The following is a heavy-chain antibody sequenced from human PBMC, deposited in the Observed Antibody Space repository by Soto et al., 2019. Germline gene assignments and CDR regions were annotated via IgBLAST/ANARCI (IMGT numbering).Heavy chain of an antibody. D-gene: IGHD3-22*01. J-gene: IGHJ6*02. CDR1: GGSISSGGYY. CDR2: IYYSGST. Sequence: SETLSLTCTVSGGSISSGGYYRSWIRQHPGKGLEWIGYIYYSGSTYYNPSLKSRVTISVDTSKNQFSLKLSSVTAADTAVYYCARDYYDSSGYRYYYYGMDVWGQGTTVTVSS. V-gene: IGHV4-31*03. CDR3: ARDYYDSSGYRYYYYGMDV.